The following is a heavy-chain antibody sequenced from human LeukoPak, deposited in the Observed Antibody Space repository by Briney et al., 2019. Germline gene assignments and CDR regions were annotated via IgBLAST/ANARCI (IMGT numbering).Heavy chain of an antibody. CDR1: GFTFSTFD. J-gene: IGHJ4*02. CDR2: ITGSSSTK. V-gene: IGHV3-48*01. CDR3: ASLAVAGTPDY. Sequence: TGGSLRLSCAASGFTFSTFDMNWVRQAPGKGLEWVSYITGSSSTKDYADSVKGRFTVSRDNGRNSLYLQMNSLRAEDAGVYYCASLAVAGTPDYWGQGTLVIVSS. D-gene: IGHD6-19*01.